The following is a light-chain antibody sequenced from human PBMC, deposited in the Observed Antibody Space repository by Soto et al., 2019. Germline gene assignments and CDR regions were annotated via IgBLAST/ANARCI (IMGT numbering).Light chain of an antibody. V-gene: IGLV1-47*01. CDR3: AAWDDSLTGWL. J-gene: IGLJ3*02. CDR2: RNS. CDR1: SSNIGSNF. Sequence: QTVVTQPPSASGTPGQRVTISCSGSSSNIGSNFVYWYQQVPGKAPTLLISRNSQRPSGVPDRFSGSNSGTSASLAVSGLRSEDEATYYCAAWDDSLTGWLFGGGTKLTVL.